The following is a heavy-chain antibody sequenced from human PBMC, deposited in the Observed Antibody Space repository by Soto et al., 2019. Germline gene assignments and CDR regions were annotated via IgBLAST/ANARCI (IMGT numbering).Heavy chain of an antibody. V-gene: IGHV3-23*01. D-gene: IGHD3-22*01. J-gene: IGHJ4*02. CDR2: ISGSGGST. Sequence: GGSLRLSCAASGFTFSSYAMSWVRQAPGKGLEWVSAISGSGGSTYYADSVKGRFTISRDNSKNTLYLQMNSLRAEDTAVYYCAMGHYDSSSTYYWGQGTLVTVSS. CDR1: GFTFSSYA. CDR3: AMGHYDSSSTYY.